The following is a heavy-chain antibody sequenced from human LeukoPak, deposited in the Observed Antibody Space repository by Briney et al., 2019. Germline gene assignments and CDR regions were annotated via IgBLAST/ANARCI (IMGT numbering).Heavy chain of an antibody. V-gene: IGHV1-2*02. J-gene: IGHJ4*02. Sequence: ASVKVSCKASGYTFTGYYMHWVRQAPGQGLEWMGWINPNSGGTNYAQKFQGRVTMTRDTSISTAYMELSRLRSDDTAVYYCAISLMGAAAASYYFDYWGQGTLVTVSS. CDR1: GYTFTGYY. CDR2: INPNSGGT. D-gene: IGHD6-13*01. CDR3: AISLMGAAAASYYFDY.